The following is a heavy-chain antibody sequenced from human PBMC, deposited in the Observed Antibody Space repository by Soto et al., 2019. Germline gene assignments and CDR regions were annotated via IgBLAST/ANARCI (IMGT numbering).Heavy chain of an antibody. CDR3: ARGLQYGGNSAY. CDR1: GYSISSGYY. D-gene: IGHD2-21*02. Sequence: PSETLSLTCVVSGYSISSGYYWCFIRQPPGKGLEWIASIFHSGSTYYNPSLKSRVTISVDTSKNQFSLKLSSVTAADTAVYYCARGLQYGGNSAYWGQGTLVTVS. J-gene: IGHJ4*02. V-gene: IGHV4-38-2*01. CDR2: IFHSGST.